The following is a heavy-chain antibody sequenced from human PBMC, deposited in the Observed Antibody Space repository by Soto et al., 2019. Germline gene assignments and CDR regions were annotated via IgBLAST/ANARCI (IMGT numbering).Heavy chain of an antibody. D-gene: IGHD3-3*01. CDR1: GFSLSTSGVG. J-gene: IGHJ6*02. V-gene: IGHV2-5*02. CDR3: AHTHGVTIFGVVPEADYYYYGMDV. Sequence: SGPTLVNPTQTLTLTCTFSGFSLSTSGVGVGWIRQPPGKALEWLALIYWDDDKRYSPSLKSRLTITKDTSKNQVVLTMTNMDPVDTATYYCAHTHGVTIFGVVPEADYYYYGMDVWGQGTTVTV. CDR2: IYWDDDK.